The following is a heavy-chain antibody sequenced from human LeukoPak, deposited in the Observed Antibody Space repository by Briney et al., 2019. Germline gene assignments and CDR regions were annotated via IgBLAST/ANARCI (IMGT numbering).Heavy chain of an antibody. V-gene: IGHV1-2*02. CDR1: GYTFTGYY. J-gene: IGHJ5*02. CDR3: ARAFRITMVRGVNNWFDP. CDR2: INPNSGGT. Sequence: ASVKVSCKASGYTFTGYYMHWVRQAPGQGLEWMGWINPNSGGTNYAQKFQGRVTMTRDTSISTAYMELSRLRSDDTAVYYCARAFRITMVRGVNNWFDPWGQGTLVTVSP. D-gene: IGHD3-10*01.